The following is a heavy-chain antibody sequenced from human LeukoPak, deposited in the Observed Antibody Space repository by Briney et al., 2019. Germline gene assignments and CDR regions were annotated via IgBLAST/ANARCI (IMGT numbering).Heavy chain of an antibody. V-gene: IGHV3-48*04. CDR1: GFTFSTYS. J-gene: IGHJ4*02. CDR3: GTWTTVAYYFDY. CDR2: ISSSGTTM. D-gene: IGHD4-17*01. Sequence: GGSLRLSCAASGFTFSTYSMNWVRQAPGKGLDWVSYISSSGTTMYYADSVKGRFTISRDNAKNSLYLQMNSLRAEDTAVYYCGTWTTVAYYFDYWGQGTLVTVSS.